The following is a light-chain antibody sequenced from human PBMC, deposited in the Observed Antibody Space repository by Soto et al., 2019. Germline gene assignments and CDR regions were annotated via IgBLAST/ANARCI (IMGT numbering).Light chain of an antibody. CDR1: QSISSY. CDR2: AAS. V-gene: IGKV1-39*01. J-gene: IGKJ2*01. Sequence: DLQMTQSPSSLSASVGDRVTITCRASQSISSYLNWYRQKPGKAPKLLIYAASSLQSGVPSRFSGSGSGTDFTLTISSLQPEDFATYYCQQSYSTPGTFGQGTKLEIK. CDR3: QQSYSTPGT.